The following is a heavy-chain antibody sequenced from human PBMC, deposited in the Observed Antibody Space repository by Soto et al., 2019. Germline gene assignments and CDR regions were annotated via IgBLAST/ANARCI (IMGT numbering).Heavy chain of an antibody. CDR2: IRNKANSYTT. CDR3: SRAGILTTPYYFDY. CDR1: GFTFSDHY. D-gene: IGHD2-21*01. J-gene: IGHJ4*01. Sequence: LRLSCAAFGFTFSDHYMNWVLQAPGKGLEWVGRIRNKANSYTTEYAASVKGRFTISRDDLKNLLFLQMYSLKTEDTAVYYCSRAGILTTPYYFDYWGQGTLVTVS. V-gene: IGHV3-72*01.